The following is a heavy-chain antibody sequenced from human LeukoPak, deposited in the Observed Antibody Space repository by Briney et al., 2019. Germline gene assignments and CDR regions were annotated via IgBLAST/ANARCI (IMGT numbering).Heavy chain of an antibody. CDR2: IYRSGST. J-gene: IGHJ4*02. CDR1: GYFISSGYY. Sequence: SETLSLTCTVSGYFISSGYYWGWIRQPPGKGLEGIGSIYRSGSTYYNPSLKSRVTISVDTSKNQFSLKLSSVTAADTAVYYCARHKSITCPYYFDYWGQGTLVTVSS. CDR3: ARHKSITCPYYFDY. V-gene: IGHV4-38-2*02. D-gene: IGHD5-24*01.